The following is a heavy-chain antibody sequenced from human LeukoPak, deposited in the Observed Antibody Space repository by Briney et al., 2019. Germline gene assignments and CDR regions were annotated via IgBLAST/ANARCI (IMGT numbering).Heavy chain of an antibody. CDR1: GFTFSYYA. D-gene: IGHD2-2*02. V-gene: IGHV3-23*01. Sequence: GGSLRLSCAASGFTFSYYAMSWVRQAPGKGLEWGSVISDSGTDTSYADSGRGRFTISRDNSKNTLYLQMNSLRAEDTAVYYCAKTDCTSSSCYTIDYWGQGTLVTVSS. J-gene: IGHJ4*02. CDR2: ISDSGTDT. CDR3: AKTDCTSSSCYTIDY.